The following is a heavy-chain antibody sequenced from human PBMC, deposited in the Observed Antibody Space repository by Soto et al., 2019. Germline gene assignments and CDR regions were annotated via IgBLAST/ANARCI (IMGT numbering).Heavy chain of an antibody. CDR1: GFTFRSYA. Sequence: EVQLLESGGGLVQPGGSLRLFCAASGFTFRSYAMSWVRQAPGKGLEWVSAVSASGTGTYYSDSVKGRFTISRDNSKNTLYLQMNRLRAEDTALYYCARDQGASYGLYYFDYWGQGTLVTVSS. D-gene: IGHD5-18*01. CDR2: VSASGTGT. V-gene: IGHV3-23*01. J-gene: IGHJ4*02. CDR3: ARDQGASYGLYYFDY.